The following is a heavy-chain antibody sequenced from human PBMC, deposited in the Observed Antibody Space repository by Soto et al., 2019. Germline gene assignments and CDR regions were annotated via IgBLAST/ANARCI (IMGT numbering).Heavy chain of an antibody. V-gene: IGHV4-31*03. CDR3: ARGGEYYDFWSGSYYYGMDV. CDR2: IYYSGST. J-gene: IGHJ6*02. Sequence: SETLSLTCTVSGGSISSGGYYWRWIRQHPGKGLEWIGYIYYSGSTYYNPSLKSRVTISVDTSKNQFSLKLSSVTAADTAVYYCARGGEYYDFWSGSYYYGMDVWGQGTTVTVYS. CDR1: GGSISSGGYY. D-gene: IGHD3-3*01.